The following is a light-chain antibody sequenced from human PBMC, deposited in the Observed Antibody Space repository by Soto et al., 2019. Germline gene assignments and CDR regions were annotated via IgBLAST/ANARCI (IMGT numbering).Light chain of an antibody. Sequence: VGDRVTITCRASQSISSWLAWYQQKPGKAPKLLIYDASSLESGVPSRFSGSGSGTEFTLTISSLQPDDFATYYCQQYNSYSGTFGQGTKVDI. V-gene: IGKV1-5*01. J-gene: IGKJ1*01. CDR3: QQYNSYSGT. CDR2: DAS. CDR1: QSISSW.